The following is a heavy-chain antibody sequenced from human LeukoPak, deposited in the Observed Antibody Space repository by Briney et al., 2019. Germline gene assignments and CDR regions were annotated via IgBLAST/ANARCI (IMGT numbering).Heavy chain of an antibody. D-gene: IGHD2-21*01. CDR2: ISWNSGSI. CDR3: AKESIVVVIARGAFDI. CDR1: GFTFDDYA. Sequence: PGGSLRLSCAASGFTFDDYAMHWVRQAPGKGLEWVSGISWNSGSIGYADSVKGRFTISRDNAKNSLYLQMNSLRAEDTALYYCAKESIVVVIARGAFDIWGQGTMVTVSS. V-gene: IGHV3-9*01. J-gene: IGHJ3*02.